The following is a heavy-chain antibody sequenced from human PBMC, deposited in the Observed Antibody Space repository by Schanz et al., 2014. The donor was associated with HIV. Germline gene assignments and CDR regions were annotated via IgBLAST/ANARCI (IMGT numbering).Heavy chain of an antibody. D-gene: IGHD3-22*01. V-gene: IGHV3-7*01. CDR2: IKEDGSEI. J-gene: IGHJ4*02. CDR1: GFTFSRHW. CDR3: ARQYYYDSSGYYPFFDY. Sequence: EVHLVESGGGLVQPGGSLRLSCAASGFTFSRHWMTWGRQVPGKGLEWVANIKEDGSEINYVDSVKGRFTISRDNAKNSLSLQMNSLRDEDTAVYYCARQYYYDSSGYYPFFDYWGQGTLVTVSS.